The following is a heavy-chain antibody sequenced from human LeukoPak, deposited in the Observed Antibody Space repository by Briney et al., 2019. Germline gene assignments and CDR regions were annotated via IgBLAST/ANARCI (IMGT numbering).Heavy chain of an antibody. Sequence: PGGSLRLSCAASGFTVSRNYMSWVRQAPGKGLEWVSVLYSDGSTYYADSVKGRFTISRDNSKNTLYLQMNSLRAEDAAVYYCARAAYDSSGYTANHDFWGQGTLVTVSS. D-gene: IGHD3-22*01. J-gene: IGHJ4*02. V-gene: IGHV3-53*01. CDR3: ARAAYDSSGYTANHDF. CDR1: GFTVSRNY. CDR2: LYSDGST.